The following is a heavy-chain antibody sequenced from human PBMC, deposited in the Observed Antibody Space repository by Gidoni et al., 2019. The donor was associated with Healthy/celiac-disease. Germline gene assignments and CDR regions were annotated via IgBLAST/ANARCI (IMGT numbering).Heavy chain of an antibody. D-gene: IGHD5-12*01. Sequence: QVQLVQSGAEVKKPGSSVKVSCKASGGTFSSYAISWVRQAPGQGLEWMGGIIPIFGTANYAQKFQGRVTITADKSTSTAYMGLSSLRSEDTAVYYCASRDGYNSYYYYGMDVWGQGTTVTVSS. CDR2: IIPIFGTA. J-gene: IGHJ6*02. CDR1: GGTFSSYA. V-gene: IGHV1-69*06. CDR3: ASRDGYNSYYYYGMDV.